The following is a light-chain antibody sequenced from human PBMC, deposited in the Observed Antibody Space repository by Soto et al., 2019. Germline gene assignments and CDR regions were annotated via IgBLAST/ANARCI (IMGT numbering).Light chain of an antibody. CDR2: EVS. CDR1: SSDVGGYNH. CDR3: SSYTSSTTWV. Sequence: QSVLTQPASVSGSPGQSTAISCTGTSSDVGGYNHVSWYQQHPGKAPKLIIYEVSNRPSGVSDRFSGSKSGNTASLTISGLQTEDEANYYCSSYTSSTTWVFGGGTKLTVL. J-gene: IGLJ3*02. V-gene: IGLV2-14*01.